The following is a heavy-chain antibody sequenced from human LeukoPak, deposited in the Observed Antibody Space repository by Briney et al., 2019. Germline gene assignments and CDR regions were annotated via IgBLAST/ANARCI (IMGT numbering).Heavy chain of an antibody. D-gene: IGHD2-15*01. CDR3: AKDRGYCSGGSCSFNY. Sequence: PGASLRLSCAASGFTFSSYAMSRVRQAPGKGLEWVSAISGSGGSTYYADSVKGRFTISRDNSKNTLYLQMNSLRAEDTAVYYCAKDRGYCSGGSCSFNYWGQGTLVTVCS. V-gene: IGHV3-23*01. J-gene: IGHJ4*02. CDR2: ISGSGGST. CDR1: GFTFSSYA.